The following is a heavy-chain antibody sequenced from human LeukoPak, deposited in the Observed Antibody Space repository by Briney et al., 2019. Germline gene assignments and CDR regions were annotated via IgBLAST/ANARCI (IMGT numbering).Heavy chain of an antibody. J-gene: IGHJ4*02. Sequence: QSSATLSLTCTVSGDSISSSYWSWIRQPPGKGLEWIGYVYYTGSSYYNPSLKSRATTSIDMSKNQFSLKLTSMTAADTAVYYCAGYGSGSYYKAFDFWGQGILVTVSS. CDR1: GDSISSSY. CDR3: AGYGSGSYYKAFDF. D-gene: IGHD3-10*01. V-gene: IGHV4-59*01. CDR2: VYYTGSS.